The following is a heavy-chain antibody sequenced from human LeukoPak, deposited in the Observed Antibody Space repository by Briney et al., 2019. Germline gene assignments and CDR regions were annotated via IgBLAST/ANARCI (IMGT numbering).Heavy chain of an antibody. Sequence: PGRSLRLSCEASEFTLSDYYMSWNRQVPRKGLEWVSYISSSGSTIYYADAVKGRFTISRYNAKNSLYLQMNSLRADDTAVYYCASEGRLCWFDPWGQGTLVTVSS. V-gene: IGHV3-11*01. CDR2: ISSSGSTI. CDR1: EFTLSDYY. CDR3: ASEGRLCWFDP. J-gene: IGHJ5*02.